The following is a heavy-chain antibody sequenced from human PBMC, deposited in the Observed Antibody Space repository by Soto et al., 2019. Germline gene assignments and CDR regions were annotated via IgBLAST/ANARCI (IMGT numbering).Heavy chain of an antibody. Sequence: PGGALRLSCAASGFPLSSYWMSWVRQAPGKGLEWVANIKQDGSEKYYVDSVKGRFTISRDNAKNSLYLQMNSLRAEDTAVYYCARISVFGVVMKFDPWGQGTLVTFSS. D-gene: IGHD3-3*01. CDR3: ARISVFGVVMKFDP. CDR2: IKQDGSEK. V-gene: IGHV3-7*01. CDR1: GFPLSSYW. J-gene: IGHJ5*02.